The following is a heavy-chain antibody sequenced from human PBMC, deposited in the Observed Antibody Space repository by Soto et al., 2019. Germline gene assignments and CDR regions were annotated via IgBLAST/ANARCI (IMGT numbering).Heavy chain of an antibody. CDR3: VKGGGIAAAGTAFGDAFDI. CDR2: ISGSGGST. Sequence: EVQLLESGGGLVQPGGSLRLSCAASGFTFSSYAMSWVRQAPGKGLEWVSAISGSGGSTYYADSVKGRFTISRDNSKNTLYLQMNSLRAEDTAVYYCVKGGGIAAAGTAFGDAFDIWGQGTMVTVSS. V-gene: IGHV3-23*01. J-gene: IGHJ3*02. D-gene: IGHD6-13*01. CDR1: GFTFSSYA.